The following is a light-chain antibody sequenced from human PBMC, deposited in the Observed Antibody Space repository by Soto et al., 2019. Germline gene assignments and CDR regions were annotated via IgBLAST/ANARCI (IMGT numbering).Light chain of an antibody. CDR1: QSVSGN. Sequence: EIVMTQSPATQSVSPGERASLSCRASQSVSGNLAWYQQKPGQAPRLLIYGASTRATGIPARFSGSGSGTDFTLTISSLQSEDFAVYYCQQYNNWPPTFGQGTRLEIK. CDR2: GAS. J-gene: IGKJ5*01. CDR3: QQYNNWPPT. V-gene: IGKV3-15*01.